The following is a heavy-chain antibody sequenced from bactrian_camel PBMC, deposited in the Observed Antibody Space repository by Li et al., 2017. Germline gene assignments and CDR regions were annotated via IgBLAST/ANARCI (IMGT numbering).Heavy chain of an antibody. J-gene: IGHJ6*01. V-gene: IGHV3S44*01. Sequence: DVQLVESGGGLVQPGGSLRLSCPDSAYYTQRENCLGWFRRTPGKEHEGVAVRGDDGITRYADSVVGRFTISRDNVKNTLYLQMTSLQPEDTATYYCAARTKFGYSCSPRYPMAFGYWGQGTQVTVS. CDR2: VRGDDGIT. D-gene: IGHD5*01. CDR1: AYYTQRENC. CDR3: AARTKFGYSCSPRYPMAFGY.